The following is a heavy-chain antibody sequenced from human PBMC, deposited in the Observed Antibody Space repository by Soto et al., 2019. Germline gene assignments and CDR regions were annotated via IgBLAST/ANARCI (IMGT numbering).Heavy chain of an antibody. CDR2: ISYDGSNK. CDR3: AKGSEQQLSLDY. J-gene: IGHJ4*02. D-gene: IGHD6-13*01. Sequence: GGSLRLSCAASGFTFSSYGMHWVRQAPGKGLEWVAVISYDGSNKYYADSVKGRFTISRDNSRNTLYLQMNSLRAEDTAVYYCAKGSEQQLSLDYWGQGTLVTVSS. V-gene: IGHV3-30*18. CDR1: GFTFSSYG.